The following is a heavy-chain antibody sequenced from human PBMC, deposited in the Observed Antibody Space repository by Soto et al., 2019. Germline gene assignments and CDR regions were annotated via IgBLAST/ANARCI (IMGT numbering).Heavy chain of an antibody. V-gene: IGHV3-30-3*01. J-gene: IGHJ3*02. CDR3: AREVGYCSGGSCYPGSAFDI. D-gene: IGHD2-15*01. Sequence: GGSLRLSCAASGFTFSSYAMHWVRQAPGKGLEWVAVISYDGSNKYYADSVKGRFTISRDNSKNTLYLQMNSLRAEDTAVYYCAREVGYCSGGSCYPGSAFDIWGQGTMATVSS. CDR2: ISYDGSNK. CDR1: GFTFSSYA.